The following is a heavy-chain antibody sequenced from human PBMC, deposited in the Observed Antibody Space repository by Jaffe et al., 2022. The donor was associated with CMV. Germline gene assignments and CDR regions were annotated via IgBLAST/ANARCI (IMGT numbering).Heavy chain of an antibody. D-gene: IGHD2-21*02. CDR2: IYYSGST. CDR1: GGSISSGGYY. V-gene: IGHV4-31*03. J-gene: IGHJ3*02. CDR3: AREEAYCGGDCYNAFDI. Sequence: QVQLQESGPGLVKPSQTLSLTCTVSGGSISSGGYYWSWIRQHPGKGLEWIGYIYYSGSTYYNPSLKSRVTISVDTSKNQFSLKLSSVTAADTAVYYCAREEAYCGGDCYNAFDIWGQGTMVTVSS.